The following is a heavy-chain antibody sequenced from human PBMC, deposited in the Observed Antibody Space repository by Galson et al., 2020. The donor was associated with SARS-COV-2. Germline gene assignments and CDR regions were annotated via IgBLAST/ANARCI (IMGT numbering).Heavy chain of an antibody. CDR1: GFTFSNAW. V-gene: IGHV3-15*01. D-gene: IGHD2-15*01. CDR2: IKSKTDGGTT. J-gene: IGHJ4*02. CDR3: TTDEVVVAAAHDY. Sequence: GESLKISCAASGFTFSNAWMSWVRQAPGTGLGWVGRIKSKTDGGTTDYAAPVKGRFTISRDDSKNTLYLQMNSLKTEDTAVYYCTTDEVVVAAAHDYWGQGTLVTVSS.